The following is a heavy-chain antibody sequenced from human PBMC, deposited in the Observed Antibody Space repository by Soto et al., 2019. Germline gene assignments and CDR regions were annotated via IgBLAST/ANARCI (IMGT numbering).Heavy chain of an antibody. D-gene: IGHD3-3*02. CDR2: IVSDGSAI. Sequence: GGSLRLSCAASGFTFSSYAMSWVRQAPGKGLEWLGVIVSDGSAIYHADSLEGRFFISRDNSKDILYLQMNSLRVEDTAVYYCARDDAFDNENGFDMWGQGTMVTFSS. CDR3: ARDDAFDNENGFDM. V-gene: IGHV3-33*08. CDR1: GFTFSSYA. J-gene: IGHJ3*02.